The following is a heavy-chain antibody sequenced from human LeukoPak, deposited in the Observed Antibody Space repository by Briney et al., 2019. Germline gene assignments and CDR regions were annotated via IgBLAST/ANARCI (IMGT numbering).Heavy chain of an antibody. Sequence: GGSLRLSCAASGFTFFTYTMSWVRQTPGKGLEWVSSISSSSSYIYYADSVKGRFTISRDNAKNSLYLQMNSLRAEDTAVYYCARVSIAATYFDYWGQGTLVTVSS. V-gene: IGHV3-21*01. CDR1: GFTFFTYT. D-gene: IGHD6-6*01. J-gene: IGHJ4*02. CDR2: ISSSSSYI. CDR3: ARVSIAATYFDY.